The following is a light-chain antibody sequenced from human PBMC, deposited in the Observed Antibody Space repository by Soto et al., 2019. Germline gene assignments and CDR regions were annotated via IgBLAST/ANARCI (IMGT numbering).Light chain of an antibody. V-gene: IGKV1-17*01. CDR3: LQQNSYPQT. CDR1: QGIRDA. CDR2: AAS. Sequence: DIQMTQSPSSLSASVGDRVTITCRASQGIRDALGWYQQKPGKAPKRLIYAASSLQSGVPSRFSGSGSGTEFTLTIGSLQPEDFATYYCLQQNSYPQTFGQGTKVEIK. J-gene: IGKJ1*01.